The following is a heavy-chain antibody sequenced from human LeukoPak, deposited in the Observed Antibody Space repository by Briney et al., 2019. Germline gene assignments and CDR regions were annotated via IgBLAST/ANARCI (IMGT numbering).Heavy chain of an antibody. D-gene: IGHD3-9*01. V-gene: IGHV5-51*01. J-gene: IGHJ4*02. CDR2: VYPGDSDT. CDR3: ARWDYDILTGYSYYFDY. CDR1: GYSFTCYW. Sequence: GESLKISCKGSGYSFTCYWIGWVRQMPGKGLEWMGIVYPGDSDTRYSPSFQGQVTISADKSISTAYLQWSSLKASDTAMYYCARWDYDILTGYSYYFDYWGQGTLVTVSS.